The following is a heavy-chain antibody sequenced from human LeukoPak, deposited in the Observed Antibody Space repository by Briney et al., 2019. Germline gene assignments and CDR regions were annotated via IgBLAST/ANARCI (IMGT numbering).Heavy chain of an antibody. Sequence: SETLSLTCTVSGGSISSTSYYWGWIRQPPGKELERIGSIYYSGSAFYNPSLKSPVSISVDTSKNQFSLQLSSLTAADTAVYYCASVYGGVIAYFDHWGQGYLVTVSS. J-gene: IGHJ4*02. V-gene: IGHV4-39*01. D-gene: IGHD3-16*02. CDR1: GGSISSTSYY. CDR3: ASVYGGVIAYFDH. CDR2: IYYSGSA.